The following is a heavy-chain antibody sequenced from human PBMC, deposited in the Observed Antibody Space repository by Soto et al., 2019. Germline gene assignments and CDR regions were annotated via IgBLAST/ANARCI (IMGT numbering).Heavy chain of an antibody. CDR3: VRGVLS. Sequence: SETLSLTCHFSGGSLSSGWYYWPWIRQHPGKGLEWIGNIHHSGSTFYNPSLKSRVSISVDTSKNQFSLKLSSVTAADTAVYFCVRGVLSWGQGTLVTVSS. V-gene: IGHV4-31*03. D-gene: IGHD3-10*01. CDR1: GGSLSSGWYY. J-gene: IGHJ1*01. CDR2: IHHSGST.